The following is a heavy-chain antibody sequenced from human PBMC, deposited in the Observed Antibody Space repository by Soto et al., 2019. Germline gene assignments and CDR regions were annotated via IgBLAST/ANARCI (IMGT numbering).Heavy chain of an antibody. J-gene: IGHJ4*02. V-gene: IGHV1-2*02. CDR2: IGPESGAT. CDR1: GYTFTGHY. CDR3: GRGRSGQIVVFY. Sequence: ASVKVSCKASGYTFTGHYIHWVRQAPEQGPEWMGEIGPESGATRYAQKFQGRVTMTRDMPFTTVYMELNNLSPDDTAVYYCGRGRSGQIVVFYWGQGTPVTVSS. D-gene: IGHD5-12*01.